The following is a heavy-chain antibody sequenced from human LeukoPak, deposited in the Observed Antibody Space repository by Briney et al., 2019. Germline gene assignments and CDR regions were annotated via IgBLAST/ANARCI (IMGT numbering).Heavy chain of an antibody. CDR1: GFTFDDYA. J-gene: IGHJ4*02. V-gene: IGHV3-9*01. CDR3: ARFSSSSINY. D-gene: IGHD6-13*01. Sequence: QAGGSLRLSCAASGFTFDDYAMHWVRQAPGKGLEWVSGISWNSGSIGYADSVKGRFTISRDNAKNSLYLQMNSLRAEDTAVYYCARFSSSSINYWGQGTLVTVSS. CDR2: ISWNSGSI.